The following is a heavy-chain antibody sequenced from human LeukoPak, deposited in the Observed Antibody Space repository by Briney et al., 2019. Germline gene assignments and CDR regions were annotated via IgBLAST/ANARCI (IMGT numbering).Heavy chain of an antibody. D-gene: IGHD2-21*02. CDR2: IVGSGAKT. Sequence: PGGSLRLSCAASGLTFATYVITWVRQAPGKGLEWVADIVGSGAKTFYADSVRGRFTISRDNSKNTLYLQMNSLRAEDSALYFCAKGSGYYGSDAEYYFDYWGQGTLVAVSS. CDR1: GLTFATYV. CDR3: AKGSGYYGSDAEYYFDY. J-gene: IGHJ4*02. V-gene: IGHV3-23*01.